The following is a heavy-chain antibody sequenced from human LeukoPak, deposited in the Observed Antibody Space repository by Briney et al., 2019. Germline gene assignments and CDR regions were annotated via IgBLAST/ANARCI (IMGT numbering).Heavy chain of an antibody. V-gene: IGHV4-34*01. CDR2: INHSGST. Sequence: SETLSLTCAVYGGSFSGYYWSWIRQPPGKGLEWIGEINHSGSTNYNPSLKSRVTISVDTSKNQFSLKLSSVTAADTAVYYCARHPRYYDFWSGSAFDIWGQGTMVTVSS. J-gene: IGHJ3*02. CDR3: ARHPRYYDFWSGSAFDI. CDR1: GGSFSGYY. D-gene: IGHD3-3*01.